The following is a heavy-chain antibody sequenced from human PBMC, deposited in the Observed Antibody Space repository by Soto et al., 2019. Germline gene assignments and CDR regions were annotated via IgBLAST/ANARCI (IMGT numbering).Heavy chain of an antibody. CDR2: ISSSSGTI. Sequence: GSLRLSCAASGFTISNYSMNWVRQAPGKGLEWVSYISSSSGTIFYADSVRGRFTISRDNAKNSLSLLINSLRDEDTAVYYCARDSYCGGDCYNDAFDIWGQGTMVTVSS. V-gene: IGHV3-48*02. CDR1: GFTISNYS. J-gene: IGHJ3*02. D-gene: IGHD2-21*02. CDR3: ARDSYCGGDCYNDAFDI.